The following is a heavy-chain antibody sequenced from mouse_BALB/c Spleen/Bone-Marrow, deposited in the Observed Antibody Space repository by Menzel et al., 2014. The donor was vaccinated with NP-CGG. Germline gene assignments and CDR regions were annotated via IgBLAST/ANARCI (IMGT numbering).Heavy chain of an antibody. CDR2: INPNYDST. CDR1: GYTFTDYN. Sequence: EVQLQQSGAELVKPGASVKMSCKASGYTFTDYNMDWVKQSHGKSLEWIGDINPNYDSTSYNQKFKGKATLTVDKSSSTAYMELRSLTSEDTAVYYCARSYGNYVGWYFDVWGAGTTVTVSS. D-gene: IGHD2-10*02. V-gene: IGHV1-18*01. CDR3: ARSYGNYVGWYFDV. J-gene: IGHJ1*01.